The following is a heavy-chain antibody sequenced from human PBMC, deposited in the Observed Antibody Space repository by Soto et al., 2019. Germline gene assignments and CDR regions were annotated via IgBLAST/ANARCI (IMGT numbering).Heavy chain of an antibody. Sequence: PSETLSLTCTVIGDSVSSNNYYWSWIRQRPGKGLEWIGYIHYSGDSYDNPSLTSRITMSMDVSKNQFSLNLRSVTAADTAIYYCARDGNDSSGSQGFDYWGQGTLVTVSS. D-gene: IGHD3-22*01. V-gene: IGHV4-31*03. CDR2: IHYSGDS. CDR1: GDSVSSNNYY. J-gene: IGHJ4*02. CDR3: ARDGNDSSGSQGFDY.